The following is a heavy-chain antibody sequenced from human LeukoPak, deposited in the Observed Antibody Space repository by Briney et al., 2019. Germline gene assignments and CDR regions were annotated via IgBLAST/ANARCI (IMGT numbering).Heavy chain of an antibody. CDR3: ARDKRPHYDRFDY. V-gene: IGHV4-34*01. D-gene: IGHD3-22*01. Sequence: PSETLSLTCGVLVGHSRGYYGSSIRQPPGKGLEWIGEINHSGSTNYNPSLKSRVTISVDTSKNQFPLKLSSVTAADTAVYYCARDKRPHYDRFDYWGQGTLVTVSS. CDR2: INHSGST. CDR1: VGHSRGYY. J-gene: IGHJ4*02.